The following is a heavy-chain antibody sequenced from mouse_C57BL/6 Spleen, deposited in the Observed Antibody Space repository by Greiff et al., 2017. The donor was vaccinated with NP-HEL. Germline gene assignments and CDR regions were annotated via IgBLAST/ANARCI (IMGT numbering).Heavy chain of an antibody. CDR3: TTPSDSSGLFDY. D-gene: IGHD3-2*02. J-gene: IGHJ2*01. CDR2: IDPENGDT. V-gene: IGHV14-4*01. CDR1: GFTIKDDY. Sequence: VQLQQSGAELVRPGASVKLSCTASGFTIKDDYMHWVKQRPEQGLEWIGWIDPENGDTEYASKFQGKATITADTSSNTAYLQLSSLTSEYTAVYYCTTPSDSSGLFDYWGQGTTLTVSS.